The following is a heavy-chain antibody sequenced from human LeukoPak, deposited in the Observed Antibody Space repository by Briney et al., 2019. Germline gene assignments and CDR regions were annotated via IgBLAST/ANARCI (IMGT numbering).Heavy chain of an antibody. V-gene: IGHV4-61*08. Sequence: SETLSLTCTVSGGSISSGGYYWSWIRQHPGKGLEWIGYIYYSGTTNYNPSLKSRVTMSVDTSKNQFSLKLSSVTAADTAVYYCARELAPRDYFDYWGQGTLVTVSS. CDR2: IYYSGTT. J-gene: IGHJ4*02. CDR3: ARELAPRDYFDY. CDR1: GGSISSGGYY. D-gene: IGHD1-1*01.